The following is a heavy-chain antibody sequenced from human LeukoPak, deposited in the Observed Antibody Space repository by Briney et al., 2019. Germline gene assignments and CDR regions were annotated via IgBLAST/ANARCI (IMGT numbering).Heavy chain of an antibody. Sequence: WGSLTLSCAASGFTFSSYGMHWVRQAPGKGLEWVAVISYDGSNKYYADSVKGRFTISRDNSKNTLYLQMSSLRAEDTAVYYCAKDGGSGYYTLIDYWGQGPLVIV. CDR3: AKDGGSGYYTLIDY. D-gene: IGHD3-22*01. J-gene: IGHJ4*02. CDR1: GFTFSSYG. CDR2: ISYDGSNK. V-gene: IGHV3-30*18.